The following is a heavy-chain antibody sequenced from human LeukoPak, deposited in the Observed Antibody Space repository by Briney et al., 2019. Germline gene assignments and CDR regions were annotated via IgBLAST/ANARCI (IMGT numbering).Heavy chain of an antibody. CDR2: INKDGSQK. CDR1: GFTFSSYS. V-gene: IGHV3-7*01. J-gene: IGHJ4*02. CDR3: ARDRMWGVESEDY. Sequence: GGSLRLSCAASGFTFSSYSMNWVRQVPGKGLEWVATINKDGSQKYYVDSVKGRFTISRDNAKNSVSLQMNSPRTEDTAVFYCARDRMWGVESEDYWGQGTLVTVSS. D-gene: IGHD3-10*01.